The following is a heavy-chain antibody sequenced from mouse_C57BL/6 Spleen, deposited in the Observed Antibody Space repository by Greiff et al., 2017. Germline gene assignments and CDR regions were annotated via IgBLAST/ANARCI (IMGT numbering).Heavy chain of an antibody. CDR2: IDPETGGT. V-gene: IGHV1-15*01. CDR3: TRRNYGSSLDY. Sequence: VQLQESGAELVRPGASVTLSCKASGYTFTDYEMHWVKQTPVHGLEWIGAIDPETGGTAYNQKFKGKAILTADKSSSTAYMELRSLTSEDSAVYYCTRRNYGSSLDYWGQGTTLTVSS. CDR1: GYTFTDYE. J-gene: IGHJ2*01. D-gene: IGHD1-1*01.